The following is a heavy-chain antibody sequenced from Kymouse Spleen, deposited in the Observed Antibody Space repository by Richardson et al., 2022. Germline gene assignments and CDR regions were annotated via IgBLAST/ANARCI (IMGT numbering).Heavy chain of an antibody. Sequence: QVQLQQWGAGLLKPSETLSLTCAVYGGSFSGYYWSWIRQPPGKGLEWIGEINHSGSTNYNPSLKSRVTISVDTSKNQFSLKLSSVTAADTAVYYCARRGSGSPRYYYGMDVWGQGTTVTVSS. V-gene: IGHV4-34*01. J-gene: IGHJ6*02. CDR3: ARRGSGSPRYYYGMDV. CDR2: INHSGST. D-gene: IGHD3-10*01. CDR1: GGSFSGYY.